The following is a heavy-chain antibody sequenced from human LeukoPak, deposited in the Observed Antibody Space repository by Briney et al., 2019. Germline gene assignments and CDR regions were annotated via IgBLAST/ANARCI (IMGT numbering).Heavy chain of an antibody. CDR3: TAGFTYGEKLFDY. V-gene: IGHV3-73*01. Sequence: GGSLRLSCAASGFTFSGPAMHWVRQASGKGLEWVGRSRSRANNYATAYAASVNGRFTISRDDSKNTAYLQMNSLKTEDTAVYFCTAGFTYGEKLFDYWGQGTLVTVSS. D-gene: IGHD5-18*01. J-gene: IGHJ4*02. CDR2: SRSRANNYAT. CDR1: GFTFSGPA.